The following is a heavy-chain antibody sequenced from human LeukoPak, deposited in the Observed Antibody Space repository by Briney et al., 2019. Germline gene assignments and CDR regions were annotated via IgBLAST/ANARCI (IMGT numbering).Heavy chain of an antibody. D-gene: IGHD3-16*01. V-gene: IGHV4-39*01. CDR2: IYYSGST. CDR1: GGSISSSSYY. J-gene: IGHJ4*02. Sequence: PSETLSLTCTVSGGSISSSSYYWGWIRQPPGKGLEWIGSIYYSGSTYYNPSLKSRVTISVDTSKNQFSLKLSSVTAADTAVYYCARHKSGYGGGGFDYWGQGTLVTVSS. CDR3: ARHKSGYGGGGFDY.